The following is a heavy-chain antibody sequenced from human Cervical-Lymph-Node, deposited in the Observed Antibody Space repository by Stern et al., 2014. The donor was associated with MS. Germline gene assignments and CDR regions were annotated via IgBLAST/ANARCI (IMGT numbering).Heavy chain of an antibody. CDR1: GASISSTNW. Sequence: QVQLQESGPGLVKPSGTLSLTCGVSGASISSTNWWSWVRQPPGKGLEWIGDIYDSGSTDYNPSLKSRVTISVDKSKNQFSLRLSSVTAADTAVYYCAREVRYYDSSGYFPYFDYWGQGTLVIVSS. V-gene: IGHV4-4*02. CDR2: IYDSGST. J-gene: IGHJ4*02. D-gene: IGHD3-22*01. CDR3: AREVRYYDSSGYFPYFDY.